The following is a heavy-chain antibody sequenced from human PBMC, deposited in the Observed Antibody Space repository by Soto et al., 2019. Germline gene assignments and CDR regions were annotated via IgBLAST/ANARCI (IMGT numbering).Heavy chain of an antibody. CDR3: ASTDCSSTSCYPSSVGVRGVPFDY. CDR1: GGTFSSYA. V-gene: IGHV1-69*06. Sequence: SVKVSCKASGGTFSSYAISWVRQAPGQGLEWMGGIIPIFGTANYAQKFQGRVTITADKSTSTAYMELSSLRSEDTAVHYCASTDCSSTSCYPSSVGVRGVPFDYWGQGTLVTVSS. J-gene: IGHJ4*02. D-gene: IGHD2-2*01. CDR2: IIPIFGTA.